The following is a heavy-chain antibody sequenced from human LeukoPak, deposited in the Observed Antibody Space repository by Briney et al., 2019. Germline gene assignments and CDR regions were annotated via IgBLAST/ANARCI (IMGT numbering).Heavy chain of an antibody. D-gene: IGHD1-20*01. V-gene: IGHV3-21*01. J-gene: IGHJ3*01. CDR1: GFTFSSYS. CDR3: ARDHNWAFDL. CDR2: ISSSSSYI. Sequence: TGGSLRLSCAASGFTFSSYSMNWVRQAPGKGLEWVSSISSSSSYIYYADSVKGRFTISRDNAKNSLYLQMNSLRAEDTAVYYCARDHNWAFDLWGQGTMVTVSS.